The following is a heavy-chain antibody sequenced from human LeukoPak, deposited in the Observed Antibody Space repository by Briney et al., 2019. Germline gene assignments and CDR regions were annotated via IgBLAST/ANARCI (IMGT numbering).Heavy chain of an antibody. V-gene: IGHV3-48*04. Sequence: QPGGSLRLSCAASGFTFSSYSMNWVRQAPGKGLEWVSYISSSSSTIYYADSVKGRFTISRDNAKNSLYLQMNSLRAEDTAVYYCARAGIQLWLAYFDYWGQGTLVTVSS. CDR2: ISSSSSTI. CDR1: GFTFSSYS. CDR3: ARAGIQLWLAYFDY. D-gene: IGHD5-18*01. J-gene: IGHJ4*02.